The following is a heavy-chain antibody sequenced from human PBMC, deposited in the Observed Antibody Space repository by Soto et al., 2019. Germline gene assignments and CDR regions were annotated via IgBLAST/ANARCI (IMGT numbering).Heavy chain of an antibody. D-gene: IGHD3-10*01. Sequence: EVQLVQSGPEVKEPGQSLKISCKGSGYSFTSYWIGWVRQMPGKGLEWMGIIYPADSDTKYSPSFQGQVTISADKSMSTAYLQWSTLTASDTAMYYCARRGNSGTYIIDYRGQGTLLTVS. CDR2: IYPADSDT. CDR3: ARRGNSGTYIIDY. J-gene: IGHJ4*02. V-gene: IGHV5-51*01. CDR1: GYSFTSYW.